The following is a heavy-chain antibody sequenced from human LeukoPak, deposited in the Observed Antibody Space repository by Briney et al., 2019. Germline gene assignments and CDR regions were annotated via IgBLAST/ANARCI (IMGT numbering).Heavy chain of an antibody. CDR2: INPNTGGT. V-gene: IGHV1-2*02. J-gene: IGHJ4*02. CDR3: ARVRAGNTVHFDY. Sequence: ASVTVSCKASGYTFTGYYIHWVRQAPGQGPEWMGYINPNTGGTKYAQIFQDRVTITRDTSILTPYMELSRLRSDDPAVYYCARVRAGNTVHFDYWGQGTLVTVSS. D-gene: IGHD1-7*01. CDR1: GYTFTGYY.